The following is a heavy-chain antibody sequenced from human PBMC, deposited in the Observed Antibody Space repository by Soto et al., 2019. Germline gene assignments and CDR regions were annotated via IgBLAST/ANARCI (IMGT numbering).Heavy chain of an antibody. CDR3: ARPVTTLVDWFDP. J-gene: IGHJ5*02. CDR2: IYYSGST. CDR1: GGSISSSSYY. Sequence: PSETLSLTCTVSGGSISSSSYYWGWIRQPPGKGLEWIGSIYYSGSTYYNPSLKSRVTISVDTSKNQFSLKLSSVTAADTAVYYCARPVTTLVDWFDPWGQGTLVTVSS. V-gene: IGHV4-39*01. D-gene: IGHD4-4*01.